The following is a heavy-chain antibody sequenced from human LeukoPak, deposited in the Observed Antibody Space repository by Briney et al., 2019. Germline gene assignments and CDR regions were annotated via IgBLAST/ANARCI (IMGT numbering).Heavy chain of an antibody. CDR2: ISGSGVST. J-gene: IGHJ4*02. CDR3: VRDDDRPDNGLDY. D-gene: IGHD3-22*01. Sequence: GGSLRLSCAASGFRFSSYAMSWVRQAPGKGLEWVSAISGSGVSTYYADSVKGRFTVSRDNSKNTLYLQMNSLRAEDTAVYYCVRDDDRPDNGLDYWGQGTLVTVSS. CDR1: GFRFSSYA. V-gene: IGHV3-23*01.